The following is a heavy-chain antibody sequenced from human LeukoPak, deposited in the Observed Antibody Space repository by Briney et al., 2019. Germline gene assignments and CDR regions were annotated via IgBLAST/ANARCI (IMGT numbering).Heavy chain of an antibody. CDR1: GASIRNYY. CDR2: IYYSGST. J-gene: IGHJ5*02. V-gene: IGHV4-59*08. CDR3: ARRYSTSWYVGFFDP. Sequence: SETLSLTCTVSGASIRNYYWSWLRQSPGRGVEGVGYIYYSGSTRYNPSLERRVDISVHTSKNQFSLRLSSVTAADTAIYFCARRYSTSWYVGFFDPWGQGTLVTVSP. D-gene: IGHD6-13*01.